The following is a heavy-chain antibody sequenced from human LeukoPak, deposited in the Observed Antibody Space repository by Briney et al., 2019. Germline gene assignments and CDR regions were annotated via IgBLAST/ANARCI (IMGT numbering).Heavy chain of an antibody. J-gene: IGHJ4*02. CDR3: TTHIVVVTALYYFDY. CDR2: IKSKIDGGTT. CDR1: GFSVSSNY. V-gene: IGHV3-15*01. Sequence: GGSLRLSCAASGFSVSSNYISWVRQAPGKGLEWVGRIKSKIDGGTTDYAAPVKGRFAISRDDSKNTLYLQMNSLKTEDTAVYYCTTHIVVVTALYYFDYWGQGTLVTVSS. D-gene: IGHD2-21*02.